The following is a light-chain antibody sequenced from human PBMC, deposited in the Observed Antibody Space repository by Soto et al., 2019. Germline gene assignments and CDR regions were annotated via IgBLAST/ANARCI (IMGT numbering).Light chain of an antibody. Sequence: DIVMTQSPDSLAVPLGERATINCKSSQSVLYSSNNKNYLAWYQQKPGQPPKLLIYWASTRESGVPDRFSGSGSGSDVTLTMSSRQAEDVAVYYCQQYYSTPAFGQGTKVEIK. CDR2: WAS. CDR3: QQYYSTPA. J-gene: IGKJ1*01. V-gene: IGKV4-1*01. CDR1: QSVLYSSNNKNY.